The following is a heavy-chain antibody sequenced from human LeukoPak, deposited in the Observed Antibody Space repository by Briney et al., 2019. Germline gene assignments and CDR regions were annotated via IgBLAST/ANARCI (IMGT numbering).Heavy chain of an antibody. V-gene: IGHV3-7*01. Sequence: GGSLRLSCAASGFTFSSYWMSWVRQAPGKGLEWVANIKEEGSEKYYVDSVKGRFTISRDNAKNSLFLHMNSLRAEDTAVYYCTRDIEVVPAARVSAFDIWGQGTMVTVSS. J-gene: IGHJ3*02. D-gene: IGHD2-2*01. CDR2: IKEEGSEK. CDR3: TRDIEVVPAARVSAFDI. CDR1: GFTFSSYW.